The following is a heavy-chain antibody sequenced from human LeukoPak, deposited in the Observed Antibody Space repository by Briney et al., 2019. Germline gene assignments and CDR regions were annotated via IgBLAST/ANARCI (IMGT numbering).Heavy chain of an antibody. CDR1: GYTFTGYY. Sequence: ASVKVSCKASGYTFTGYYMHWVRQAPGQGLEWMGWINPNSGGTNYAQKFQGRVTMTRDTSISTAYMELSRLRSDDTAVCYCARDQEHSVSGGGWGQGTLVTVSS. CDR2: INPNSGGT. CDR3: ARDQEHSVSGGG. J-gene: IGHJ4*02. D-gene: IGHD6-6*01. V-gene: IGHV1-2*02.